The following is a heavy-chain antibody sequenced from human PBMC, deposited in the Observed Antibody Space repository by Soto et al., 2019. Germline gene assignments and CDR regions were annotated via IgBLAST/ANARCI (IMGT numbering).Heavy chain of an antibody. V-gene: IGHV1-69*13. CDR3: SRTSLSIAARHYYYYGMDV. CDR2: IIPIFGTA. CDR1: GGTFSSYA. D-gene: IGHD6-6*01. J-gene: IGHJ6*02. Sequence: ASVKVSCKASGGTFSSYAISWVRQAPGQGLEWMGGIIPIFGTANYAQKFQGRVTITADESTSTAYMELSSLRSEDTAVYYCSRTSLSIAARHYYYYGMDVWGQGTTVTVSS.